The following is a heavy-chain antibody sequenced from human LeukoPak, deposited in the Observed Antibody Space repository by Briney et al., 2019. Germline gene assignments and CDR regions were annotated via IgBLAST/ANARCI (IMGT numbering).Heavy chain of an antibody. CDR2: ISTYNGNT. CDR1: GYTFTNHG. D-gene: IGHD4-17*01. Sequence: ALVKASCKASGYTFTNHGISWVRQAPGQGLEWMGWISTYNGNTNYAQKLQGRVTMTTDTSTSAAYMELRSLRSDDTAVYYCARSGGWAYGDYDGFIAFDIWGQGTMVTVSS. J-gene: IGHJ3*02. V-gene: IGHV1-18*01. CDR3: ARSGGWAYGDYDGFIAFDI.